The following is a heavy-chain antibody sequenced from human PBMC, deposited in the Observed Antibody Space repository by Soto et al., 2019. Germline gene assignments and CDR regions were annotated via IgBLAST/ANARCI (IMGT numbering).Heavy chain of an antibody. D-gene: IGHD3-10*01. J-gene: IGHJ6*03. Sequence: EVQLVESGGGLVQPGRSLRLSCAASGFTFDDYAMHWVRQAPGKGLEWVSGISWNSGSIGYADSVKGRFTISRDNAKNSLYLQMNSLRAEDTALYYFAKGSGSYYSPPRDYYYMDVWGKGTTVTVSS. CDR3: AKGSGSYYSPPRDYYYMDV. CDR2: ISWNSGSI. V-gene: IGHV3-9*01. CDR1: GFTFDDYA.